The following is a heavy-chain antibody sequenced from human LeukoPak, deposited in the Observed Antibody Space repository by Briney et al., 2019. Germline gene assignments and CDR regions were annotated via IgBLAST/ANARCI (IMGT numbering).Heavy chain of an antibody. Sequence: SETLSLTCAVYGGSFSGYYWSWIRQPPGKGLEWSGEINHSGSTNYNPSLKSRVTISVDTSKNQFSLKLSSVTAADTAVYYCARSRSLYSSSWYDYWGQGTLVTVSS. CDR3: ARSRSLYSSSWYDY. CDR2: INHSGST. CDR1: GGSFSGYY. V-gene: IGHV4-34*01. D-gene: IGHD6-13*01. J-gene: IGHJ4*02.